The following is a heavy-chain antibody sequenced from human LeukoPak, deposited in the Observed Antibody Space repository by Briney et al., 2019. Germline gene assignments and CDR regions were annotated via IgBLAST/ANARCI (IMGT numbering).Heavy chain of an antibody. Sequence: GSSVKVSCKASGGTFSSYAISWVRQAPGQGLEWIGRIIPILGIANYAQKFQGRVTITADKSTSTAYMELSSLRSEDTAVYYCARERGYDSSGYDWDYWGQGTLVTVSS. CDR1: GGTFSSYA. D-gene: IGHD3-22*01. CDR2: IIPILGIA. V-gene: IGHV1-69*04. J-gene: IGHJ4*02. CDR3: ARERGYDSSGYDWDY.